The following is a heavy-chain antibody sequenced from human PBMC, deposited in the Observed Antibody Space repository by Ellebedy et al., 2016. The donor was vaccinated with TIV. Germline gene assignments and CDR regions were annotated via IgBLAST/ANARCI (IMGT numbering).Heavy chain of an antibody. CDR2: INPNGGGT. V-gene: IGHV1-2*02. CDR1: GYTFTGYY. D-gene: IGHD3-10*01. CDR3: ARGDSFSSPTGIFPDY. J-gene: IGHJ4*02. Sequence: AASVKVSCKASGYTFTGYYLHWVRQAPGQGLEWMGWINPNGGGTNYAQKFQGRVTMARDTSISTAYMELSRLRFDDTAVYFCARGDSFSSPTGIFPDYWGQGTLVTVSS.